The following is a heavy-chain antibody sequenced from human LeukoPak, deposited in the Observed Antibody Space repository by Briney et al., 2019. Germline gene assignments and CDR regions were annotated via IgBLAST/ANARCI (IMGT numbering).Heavy chain of an antibody. CDR2: IIPILGIA. J-gene: IGHJ6*04. CDR1: GGTFSSYT. Sequence: ASVKVSCKASGGTFSSYTISWVRQAPGQGLEWMGRIIPILGIANYAQKFQGRATITADKSTSTAYMELSSLRSEDTAVYYCARGSVLLWFGESFYYYYGMDVWGKGTTVTVSS. CDR3: ARGSVLLWFGESFYYYYGMDV. V-gene: IGHV1-69*02. D-gene: IGHD3-10*01.